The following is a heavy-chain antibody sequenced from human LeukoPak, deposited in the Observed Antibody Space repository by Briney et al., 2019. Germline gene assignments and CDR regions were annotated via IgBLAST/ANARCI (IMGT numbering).Heavy chain of an antibody. J-gene: IGHJ4*02. CDR1: GFTFSAYW. V-gene: IGHV3-7*02. D-gene: IGHD6-19*01. CDR3: ASQTSAVAGNY. Sequence: PGGSLRLSCAASGFTFSAYWMTWVRQAPAKGLERVANLHTEGSQTFYVDSVKGRFTISRANAQNSLYLQMHSLRAEDTGVYYCASQTSAVAGNYWGQGTLVTVSS. CDR2: LHTEGSQT.